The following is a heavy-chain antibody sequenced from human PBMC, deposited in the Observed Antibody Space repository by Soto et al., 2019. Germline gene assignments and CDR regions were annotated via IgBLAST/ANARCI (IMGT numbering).Heavy chain of an antibody. V-gene: IGHV4-59*01. CDR2: IYYSGST. D-gene: IGHD2-8*01. Sequence: GLEWIGYIYYSGSTNYNPSLKSRVTISVDTSKNQFSLKLSSVTAADTAVYYCARGGGLGYCTNGVCYKIPFDYWGQGTLVTVSS. J-gene: IGHJ4*02. CDR3: ARGGGLGYCTNGVCYKIPFDY.